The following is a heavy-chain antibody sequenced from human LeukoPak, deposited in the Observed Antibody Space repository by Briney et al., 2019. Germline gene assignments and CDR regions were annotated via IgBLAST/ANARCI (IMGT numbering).Heavy chain of an antibody. J-gene: IGHJ4*02. V-gene: IGHV3-74*01. CDR2: INTDGSST. Sequence: GGSLRLSCAASGFTFSSYWMHWVRQAPGKGLVWVSRINTDGSSTSYAGSVKGRFTISRDNAKNTLYLQMNSLRAEDTAVYYCARDSHPTRYCSSASCYLHWGQGTLVTVSS. CDR3: ARDSHPTRYCSSASCYLH. CDR1: GFTFSSYW. D-gene: IGHD2-2*01.